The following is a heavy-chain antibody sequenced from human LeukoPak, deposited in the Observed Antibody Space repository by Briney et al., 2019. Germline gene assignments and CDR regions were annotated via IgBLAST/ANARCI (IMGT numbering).Heavy chain of an antibody. CDR3: ARGIRSPLFDY. Sequence: ASVKVSCKASGYTFTHYGITWVRQAPGQGLAWMGWINTYNGDTKCAQKLQGRVTMTIDTSTSTASMELRSLRSDDSAVYYCARGIRSPLFDYWGLGTLVTVSP. J-gene: IGHJ4*02. D-gene: IGHD3-16*01. CDR2: INTYNGDT. V-gene: IGHV1-18*01. CDR1: GYTFTHYG.